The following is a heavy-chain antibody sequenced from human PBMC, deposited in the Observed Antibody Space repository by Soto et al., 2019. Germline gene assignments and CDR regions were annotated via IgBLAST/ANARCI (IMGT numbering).Heavy chain of an antibody. V-gene: IGHV4-34*01. CDR3: ARARALLWFGESPGDYYGMDV. CDR2: INHSGST. Sequence: PSETLSLTCAVYGGSFSGYYWSWIRQPPGKGLEWFGEINHSGSTNYNPSLKSRVTISVDTSKNQFSLKLSSVTAADTAVYYCARARALLWFGESPGDYYGMDVWGQGTTVTVSS. CDR1: GGSFSGYY. J-gene: IGHJ6*02. D-gene: IGHD3-10*01.